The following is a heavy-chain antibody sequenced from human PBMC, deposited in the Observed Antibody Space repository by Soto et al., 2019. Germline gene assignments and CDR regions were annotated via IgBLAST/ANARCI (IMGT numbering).Heavy chain of an antibody. CDR3: ARHAIYYFDY. CDR1: GASIGRRSCD. V-gene: IGHV4-39*01. CDR2: IYYSGST. Sequence: PSGSLYPAWSLSGASIGRRSCDWGWIRQPPGKGLEWIGSIYYSGSTYYNPSLKSRVTISVDTSKNQFSLKLSSVTAADTAVYYCARHAIYYFDYWGQGTLVTVSS. D-gene: IGHD3-3*01. J-gene: IGHJ4*02.